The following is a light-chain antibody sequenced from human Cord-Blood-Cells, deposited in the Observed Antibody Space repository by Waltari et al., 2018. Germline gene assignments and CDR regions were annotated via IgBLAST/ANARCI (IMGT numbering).Light chain of an antibody. Sequence: EIVMTQSPATLSVSPGERATLSCRASHSVSSNLAWYQQKPGQAPRLLIYGASTRATGIPARFSGSGCGTEFTLTISSLQSEECAVYYCQQYNNWPITFGQGTRLEIK. CDR2: GAS. V-gene: IGKV3-15*01. CDR1: HSVSSN. CDR3: QQYNNWPIT. J-gene: IGKJ5*01.